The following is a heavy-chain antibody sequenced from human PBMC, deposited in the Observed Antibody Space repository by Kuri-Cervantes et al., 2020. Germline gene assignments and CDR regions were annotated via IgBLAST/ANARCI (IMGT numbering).Heavy chain of an antibody. Sequence: GGSLRLSCAASGFTFSSYAMSWVRQAPGKGLEWVSAISGSGGSTYYADSVKGRFTISRDNSKNTLYLQMNSLRVEDTAVYYCARPTRPDYYYYMDVWGKGTTVPSP. CDR3: ARPTRPDYYYYMDV. D-gene: IGHD4-17*01. CDR1: GFTFSSYA. J-gene: IGHJ6*03. CDR2: ISGSGGST. V-gene: IGHV3-23*01.